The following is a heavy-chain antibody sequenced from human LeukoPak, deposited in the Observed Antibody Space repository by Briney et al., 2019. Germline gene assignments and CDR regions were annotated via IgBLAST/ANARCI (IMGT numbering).Heavy chain of an antibody. CDR2: IYPGDSDT. J-gene: IGHJ3*02. V-gene: IGHV5-51*01. Sequence: GESLKISCKGSGYLFTSYWIGWVRPVPGKGLEWMGIIYPGDSDTRYSPSFQGQVTISADKSISTAYLQWSSLKASDTAMYYCARHGSVAGDAFDIWGQGTMVTVSS. D-gene: IGHD2-15*01. CDR1: GYLFTSYW. CDR3: ARHGSVAGDAFDI.